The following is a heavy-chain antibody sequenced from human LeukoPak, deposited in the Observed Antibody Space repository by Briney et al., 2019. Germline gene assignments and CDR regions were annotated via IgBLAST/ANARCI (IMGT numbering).Heavy chain of an antibody. CDR3: AKPPPPEGVAPGFYY. V-gene: IGHV3-23*01. CDR1: GFAFSPYS. Sequence: GGSLRLSCAASGFAFSPYSMNWVRQAPGKGLEWVSDISDSGGSTYYADSVKGRFSVSRDNSKNTLYLQMNSLRAEDTAVYYCAKPPPPEGVAPGFYYWGQGTLVTVSS. J-gene: IGHJ4*02. CDR2: ISDSGGST.